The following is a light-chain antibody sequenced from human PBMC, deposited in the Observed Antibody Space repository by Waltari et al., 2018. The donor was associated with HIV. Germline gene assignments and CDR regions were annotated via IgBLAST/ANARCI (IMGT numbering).Light chain of an antibody. CDR1: QSVTTN. Sequence: EIVMTQSPDTFSVSPGERATLSCRASQSVTTNLAWYQQKPGQAPRLLFYGSSTRATGLPDRFSGSGSGTEFTLTISSLQSEDSAVYYCQQYNHWPWTFGQGTTVEIK. CDR3: QQYNHWPWT. J-gene: IGKJ1*01. V-gene: IGKV3-15*01. CDR2: GSS.